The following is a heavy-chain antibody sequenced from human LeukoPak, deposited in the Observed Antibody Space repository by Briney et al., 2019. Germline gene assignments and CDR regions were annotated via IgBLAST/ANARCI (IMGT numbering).Heavy chain of an antibody. D-gene: IGHD4-17*01. CDR2: ISSSSRYT. V-gene: IGHV3-11*06. CDR1: GFTFGDDY. J-gene: IGHJ4*02. Sequence: GGSLRLSCVASGFTFGDDYMSWIRQAPGKGLEWISYISSSSRYTNYADSVKGRFTISRDNAKNTLYLQMNSLTAEDTAIYYCVRDGDGDYPVDSWGQGTLVTVSS. CDR3: VRDGDGDYPVDS.